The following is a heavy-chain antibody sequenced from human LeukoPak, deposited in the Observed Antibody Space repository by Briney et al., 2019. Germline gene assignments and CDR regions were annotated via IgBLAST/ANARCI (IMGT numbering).Heavy chain of an antibody. CDR2: IWYDESNK. Sequence: PGRSLRLSCAASGFTFSSYGMHWVRQAPGKGLEWVAVIWYDESNKYYADSVKGRFTISRDNSKNTLYLQMNSLRAEDTAVYYCARLGGSYPSHWFDPWGQGTLVTVSS. V-gene: IGHV3-33*01. CDR3: ARLGGSYPSHWFDP. CDR1: GFTFSSYG. J-gene: IGHJ5*02. D-gene: IGHD1-26*01.